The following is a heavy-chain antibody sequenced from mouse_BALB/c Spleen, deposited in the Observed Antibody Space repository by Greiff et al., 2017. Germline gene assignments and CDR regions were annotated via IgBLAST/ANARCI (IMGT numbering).Heavy chain of an antibody. V-gene: IGHV5-6-5*01. Sequence: EVQVVESGGGLVKPGGSLKLSCAASGFTFSSYAMSWVRQTPEKRLEWVASISSGGSTYYPDSVKGRFTISRDNARNILYLQMSSLRSEDTAMYYCARGGDGYYSFAYWGQGTLVTVSA. CDR3: ARGGDGYYSFAY. J-gene: IGHJ3*01. D-gene: IGHD2-3*01. CDR1: GFTFSSYA. CDR2: ISSGGST.